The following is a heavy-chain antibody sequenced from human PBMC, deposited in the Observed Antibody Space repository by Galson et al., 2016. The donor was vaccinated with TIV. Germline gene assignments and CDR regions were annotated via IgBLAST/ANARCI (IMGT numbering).Heavy chain of an antibody. J-gene: IGHJ6*02. Sequence: SLRLSCAASGLSVSINYMAWVRQAPGKGLEWVSLISAGGNTYYPDSVKGRFTISRDNSKNTLYLQMNSLRDEDTAVYYCARDRVVDATYYYYYYGMDVWGQGTAVIVSS. D-gene: IGHD2-15*01. CDR1: GLSVSINY. V-gene: IGHV3-66*02. CDR3: ARDRVVDATYYYYYYGMDV. CDR2: ISAGGNT.